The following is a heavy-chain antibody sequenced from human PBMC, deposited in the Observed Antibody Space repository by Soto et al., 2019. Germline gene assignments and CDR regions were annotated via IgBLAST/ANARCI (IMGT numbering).Heavy chain of an antibody. D-gene: IGHD3-9*01. CDR1: GFTFSRYG. V-gene: IGHV3-33*01. CDR2: IWYDGSNK. Sequence: QVQLVESGGGVVQPGRSLRLSCAASGFTFSRYGMHWVRQAPGKGLEWVAVIWYDGSNKYYADSVKGRFTISRDNSKNTLYLQLSSLRAEDTAVYYCASEERMTRYNNVYWGQGTLVSVYS. J-gene: IGHJ4*02. CDR3: ASEERMTRYNNVY.